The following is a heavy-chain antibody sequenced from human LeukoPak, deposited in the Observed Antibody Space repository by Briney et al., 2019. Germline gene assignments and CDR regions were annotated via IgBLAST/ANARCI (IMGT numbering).Heavy chain of an antibody. J-gene: IGHJ5*02. Sequence: GGSLRLSCAASGFTVSSNYMSWVRQAPGKGLEWVSVIYSGGSTYYADSVKGRFTISRDNSKHTLYLQMNSLRAEDTAVYYCARVVNYYDSSRYRHWFDPWGQGTLVTVSS. CDR2: IYSGGST. D-gene: IGHD3-22*01. CDR3: ARVVNYYDSSRYRHWFDP. V-gene: IGHV3-53*01. CDR1: GFTVSSNY.